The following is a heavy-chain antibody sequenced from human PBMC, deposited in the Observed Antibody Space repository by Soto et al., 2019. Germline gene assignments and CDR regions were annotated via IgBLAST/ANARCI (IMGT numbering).Heavy chain of an antibody. CDR3: TRDHNYAMDV. J-gene: IGHJ6*02. CDR1: GFTFSNAW. CDR2: LKNKADGATT. V-gene: IGHV3-15*01. Sequence: GGSLRLSCAASGFTFSNAWMNWVRQAPGKGLEWVGRLKNKADGATTDYAAPVKDRFTISRDESKNTLYLQMKSLKTEDTAVYYCTRDHNYAMDVWGQGTTVTVSS.